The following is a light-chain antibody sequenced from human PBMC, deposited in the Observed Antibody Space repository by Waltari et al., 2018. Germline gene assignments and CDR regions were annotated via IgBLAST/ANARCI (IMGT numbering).Light chain of an antibody. CDR3: MQALHTPTT. CDR2: LGS. V-gene: IGKV2-28*01. Sequence: DIVMTQSPLSLSVTPGEPASISRRSSQSLLRSTGYNFLDWYVQKPGQPPQLLISLGSDRASGVPDRFSGSGTGTDFTLKISRVEAEDVGIYYCMQALHTPTTFGPGTKVDIK. J-gene: IGKJ3*01. CDR1: QSLLRSTGYNF.